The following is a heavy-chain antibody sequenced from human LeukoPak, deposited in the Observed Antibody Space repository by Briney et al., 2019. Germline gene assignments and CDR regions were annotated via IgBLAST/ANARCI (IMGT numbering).Heavy chain of an antibody. CDR3: AKDVGGPLADAFDI. J-gene: IGHJ3*02. D-gene: IGHD2-15*01. CDR1: GFTFDDYA. Sequence: GRSLRLSCAASGFTFDDYAMHWVRQAPGKGLEWVSGISWNSGSIGYADSVKGRFTISRDNAKNSLYLQMNSLRAEDTALYYCAKDVGGPLADAFDIWGQGTMVTVSS. V-gene: IGHV3-9*01. CDR2: ISWNSGSI.